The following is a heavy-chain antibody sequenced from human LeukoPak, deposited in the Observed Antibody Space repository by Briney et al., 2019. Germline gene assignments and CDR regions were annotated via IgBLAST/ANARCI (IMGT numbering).Heavy chain of an antibody. CDR2: FYPGDSDT. Sequence: GESLKISCKGSGYRFTNYWIAWVRQMPARGLEWMGIFYPGDSDTRYSPSFQGQVTISGDRSISTAYLQWSSLKASDTAMYYCARGRYCTSTSCSHFDYWGQGTLVTVSS. CDR3: ARGRYCTSTSCSHFDY. V-gene: IGHV5-51*01. D-gene: IGHD2-2*01. CDR1: GYRFTNYW. J-gene: IGHJ4*02.